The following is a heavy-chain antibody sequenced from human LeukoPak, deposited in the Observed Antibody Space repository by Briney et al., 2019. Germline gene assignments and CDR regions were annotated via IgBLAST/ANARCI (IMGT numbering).Heavy chain of an antibody. J-gene: IGHJ6*02. CDR3: ARENYGDYDYYYGMDV. CDR2: IYYSGST. CDR1: GGSISSYY. Sequence: SETLSLTCTVSGGSISSYYWSWIRQPPGKGLEWIGYIYYSGSTNYNPSLKSRVTISVDTSKNQFSLKLSSVTAADTAVYYCARENYGDYDYYYGMDVWGQGTTVTVYS. D-gene: IGHD4-17*01. V-gene: IGHV4-59*01.